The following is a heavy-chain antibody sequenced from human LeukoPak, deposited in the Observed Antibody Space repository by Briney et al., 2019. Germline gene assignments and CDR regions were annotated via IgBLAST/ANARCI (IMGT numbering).Heavy chain of an antibody. CDR2: ISSSGSTI. CDR1: GFTFSDSA. V-gene: IGHV3-11*04. Sequence: GGSLRLSCAASGFTFSDSAMHWVRQAPGKGLEWVSYISSSGSTIYYADSVKGRFTISRDNAKNSLYLQMNSLRAEDTAVYYCARALRFEYYYYYYMDVWGKGTTVTVSS. J-gene: IGHJ6*03. D-gene: IGHD3-3*01. CDR3: ARALRFEYYYYYYMDV.